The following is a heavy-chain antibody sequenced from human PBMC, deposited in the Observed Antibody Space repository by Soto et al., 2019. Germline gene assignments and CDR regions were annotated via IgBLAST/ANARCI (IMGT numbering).Heavy chain of an antibody. D-gene: IGHD3-22*01. J-gene: IGHJ4*02. CDR1: GDSISSYY. Sequence: QVQLQESGPGLVKPSETLSLTCAVSGDSISSYYCMWIRQPPGKGLESIGYLYYGRSANYNPSLKSRGTLSVDTSTNQCSLTLSSMTAADTAVDYCALRSMAVVQEYWGQGTLVTVSS. CDR2: LYYGRSA. CDR3: ALRSMAVVQEY. V-gene: IGHV4-59*01.